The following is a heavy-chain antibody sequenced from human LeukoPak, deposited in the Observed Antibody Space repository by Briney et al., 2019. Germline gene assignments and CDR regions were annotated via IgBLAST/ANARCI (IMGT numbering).Heavy chain of an antibody. CDR1: GGSISSYY. J-gene: IGHJ4*02. D-gene: IGHD6-19*01. CDR2: IYYSGST. Sequence: SETLSLTCTVSGGSISSYYWSWIRQPPGKGLEWIGYIYYSGSTNYNPSLKSRVTISVDTSKNQFSLKLSSVTAADTAVYYCARGIAVAGTRTFFDYWGQGTLVTVSS. V-gene: IGHV4-59*01. CDR3: ARGIAVAGTRTFFDY.